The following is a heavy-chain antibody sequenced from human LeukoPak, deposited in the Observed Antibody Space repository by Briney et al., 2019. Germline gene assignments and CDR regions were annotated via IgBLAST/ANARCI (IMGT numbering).Heavy chain of an antibody. Sequence: GGSLRLSCAASGFTFSSYWMHWVRQAPGKGLVWVSRINSDGSSTSYADSVKGRFTISRDNAKNTLYLQMNSLRAEDTAVYYCAAAPPLRYFDWSRLPFDPWGQGTLVTVSS. D-gene: IGHD3-9*01. CDR3: AAAPPLRYFDWSRLPFDP. CDR2: INSDGSST. CDR1: GFTFSSYW. V-gene: IGHV3-74*01. J-gene: IGHJ5*02.